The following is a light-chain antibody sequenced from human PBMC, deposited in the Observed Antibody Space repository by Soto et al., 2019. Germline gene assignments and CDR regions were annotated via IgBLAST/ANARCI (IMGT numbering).Light chain of an antibody. J-gene: IGKJ4*01. Sequence: EVVLTQSPATLSVSPGERATLSCRASQTVGSNLAWYQHKPGQAPRLLISGASTRATGVPARFSGSGSGTEFTLTISSLQSEDFAVYYCQQYNNWPLTFGGGTKVDIK. CDR1: QTVGSN. CDR3: QQYNNWPLT. CDR2: GAS. V-gene: IGKV3-15*01.